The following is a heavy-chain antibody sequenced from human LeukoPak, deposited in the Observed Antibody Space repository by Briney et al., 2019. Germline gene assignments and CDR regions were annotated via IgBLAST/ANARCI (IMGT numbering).Heavy chain of an antibody. CDR3: ARDVRDGYNLFDY. V-gene: IGHV4-61*02. Sequence: PSQTPSLTCTVSGGSISSGSYYWSWIRQPAGKGLEWIGRIHASGSTNYNPSLKSRVTISTDTSKNQFSLKLTSVTAADTAVYYCARDVRDGYNLFDYWGQGTLVTVSS. CDR1: GGSISSGSYY. D-gene: IGHD5-24*01. CDR2: IHASGST. J-gene: IGHJ4*02.